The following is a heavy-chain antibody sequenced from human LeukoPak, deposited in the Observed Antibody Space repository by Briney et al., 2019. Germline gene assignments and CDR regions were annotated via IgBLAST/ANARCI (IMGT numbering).Heavy chain of an antibody. CDR3: ARHGSTVTTRYYFDY. D-gene: IGHD4-4*01. Sequence: SETLSLTCAVYGGSFSSYYWGWIRQPPGKGLEWIGSIYYSGSTYYNPSLKSRVTISVDTSKNQFSLKLSSVTAADTAVYYCARHGSTVTTRYYFDYWGQGTLVTVSS. J-gene: IGHJ4*02. CDR1: GGSFSSYY. CDR2: IYYSGST. V-gene: IGHV4-39*01.